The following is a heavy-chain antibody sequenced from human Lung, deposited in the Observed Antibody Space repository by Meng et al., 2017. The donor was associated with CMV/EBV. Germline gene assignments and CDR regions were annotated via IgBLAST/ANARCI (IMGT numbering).Heavy chain of an antibody. D-gene: IGHD3-22*01. Sequence: GGSXRLXXAASGFTFSSYWMHWVRQAPGKGLVWVSRINSDGSSTSYADSVKGRFTISRDNAKNTLYLQMNSLRAEDTAVYYCARDCHPEGGYPSDAFDIWXQGTXVTVAS. CDR2: INSDGSST. CDR1: GFTFSSYW. CDR3: ARDCHPEGGYPSDAFDI. J-gene: IGHJ3*02. V-gene: IGHV3-74*01.